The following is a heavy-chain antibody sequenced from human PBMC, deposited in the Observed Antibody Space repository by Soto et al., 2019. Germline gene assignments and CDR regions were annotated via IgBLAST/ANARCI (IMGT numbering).Heavy chain of an antibody. CDR1: GFTFDAYP. Sequence: EVQLVESGGGLVQPGRSLRLSFAASGFTFDAYPMHWVRQAPGKVLEWVAGLAWDGGSIEYVDSVEGRFTISRDNAKNSLYLQMSSLRDEDTALYYCVRDDAFDLWGQGTQVTVSS. J-gene: IGHJ3*01. V-gene: IGHV3-9*01. CDR3: VRDDAFDL. CDR2: LAWDGGSI.